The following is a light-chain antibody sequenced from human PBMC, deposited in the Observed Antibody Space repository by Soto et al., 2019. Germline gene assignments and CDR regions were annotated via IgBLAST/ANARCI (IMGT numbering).Light chain of an antibody. J-gene: IGKJ1*01. CDR1: QSISSY. Sequence: DIQMTQSPSSLSASVGDRVTITCRASQSISSYLHWYQQKPGKAPKLLIYAPSSLQSGVPSRFRGSGSGTDFTLTISSLQPEDFATYYCQQSNSIPVTFGQGTKVEIK. CDR2: APS. V-gene: IGKV1-39*01. CDR3: QQSNSIPVT.